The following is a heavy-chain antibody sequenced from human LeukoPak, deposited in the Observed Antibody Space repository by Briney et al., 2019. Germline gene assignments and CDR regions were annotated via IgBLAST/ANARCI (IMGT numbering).Heavy chain of an antibody. CDR3: ARDPRSLVRGG. CDR1: GFTFSSYS. V-gene: IGHV3-48*04. J-gene: IGHJ4*02. CDR2: ISSSGSTM. Sequence: PGGSLRLSCAASGFTFSSYSMNWVRQAPGKGLEWVSYISSSGSTMYYADSVKGRFTISRDNAKNSLYLQMNSLRAEDTAVYYCARDPRSLVRGGWGQGTLVTVSS. D-gene: IGHD3-10*01.